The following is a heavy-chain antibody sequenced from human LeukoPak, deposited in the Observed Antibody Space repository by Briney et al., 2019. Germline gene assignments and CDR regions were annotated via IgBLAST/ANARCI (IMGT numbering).Heavy chain of an antibody. V-gene: IGHV3-48*01. D-gene: IGHD1-1*01. CDR3: AKNDFFDY. J-gene: IGHJ4*02. CDR1: GFTFSNYN. CDR2: ISSDSSTI. Sequence: GGSLRLSCAASGFTFSNYNMNWVRQAPGKGLEWVSYISSDSSTINYGDSVKGRFTISRDNAKNSLYLQMNSLRAGDTAVYYCAKNDFFDYWGQGSLVTVSS.